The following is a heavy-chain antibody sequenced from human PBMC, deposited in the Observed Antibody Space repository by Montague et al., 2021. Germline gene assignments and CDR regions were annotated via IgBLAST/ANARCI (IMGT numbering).Heavy chain of an antibody. CDR1: GGSINSTSYY. V-gene: IGHV4-39*01. D-gene: IGHD2-21*02. CDR3: ARRMGRVVVTEHDAFDI. J-gene: IGHJ3*02. CDR2: VYYSRST. Sequence: SETLSLTCTVSGGSINSTSYYWGWLRQPPGTGLKWLGSVYYSRSTYYNPSLKSRVTISTATSKTQFSLRLRSVTAADTAVYYCARRMGRVVVTEHDAFDIWGQGTMVTVSS.